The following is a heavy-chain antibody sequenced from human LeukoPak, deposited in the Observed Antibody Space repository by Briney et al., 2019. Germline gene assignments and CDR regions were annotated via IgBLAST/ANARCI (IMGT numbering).Heavy chain of an antibody. CDR1: GFTFSSYG. CDR2: IRYDGSNK. V-gene: IGHV3-30*02. J-gene: IGHJ4*02. CDR3: AKDASNTAMFPYYFDY. Sequence: PGGSLRLSCAASGFTFSSYGMHWVRQAPGKGLEWVAFIRYDGSNKYYADSVEGRFTISRDNSKNTLYLQMNSLRAEDTAVYYCAKDASNTAMFPYYFDYWGQGTLVTVSS. D-gene: IGHD5-18*01.